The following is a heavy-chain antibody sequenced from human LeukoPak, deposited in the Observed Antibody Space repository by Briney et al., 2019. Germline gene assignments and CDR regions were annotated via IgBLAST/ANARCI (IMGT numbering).Heavy chain of an antibody. D-gene: IGHD4-17*01. V-gene: IGHV3-7*01. J-gene: IGHJ2*01. CDR2: IKQDGSEK. CDR3: ARGGNHGDYWYFDL. CDR1: EFTFSNFR. Sequence: PGGSLRLSCSASEFTFSNFRMSWVRQAPGKGPEWVANIKQDGSEKYYVDSVKGRFTISRDNAETSLHLQMNSLRAEDTAVYYCARGGNHGDYWYFDLWGRGTLVTVSS.